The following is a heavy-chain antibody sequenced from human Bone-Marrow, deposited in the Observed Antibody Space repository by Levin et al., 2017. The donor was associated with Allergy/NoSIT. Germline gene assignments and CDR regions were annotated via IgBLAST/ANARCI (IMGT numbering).Heavy chain of an antibody. CDR3: ARGPRGCTETNCPISDY. Sequence: ASVKVSCKASGYSFTTYYMHWVRQAPGQGLEWVGWISPNSGGTNYAQKFQGRVTMTRDTSINTVYMDLSRLRYDDTAVYYCARGPRGCTETNCPISDYWGQGTLVTVSS. J-gene: IGHJ4*02. D-gene: IGHD1-1*01. CDR1: GYSFTTYY. V-gene: IGHV1-2*02. CDR2: ISPNSGGT.